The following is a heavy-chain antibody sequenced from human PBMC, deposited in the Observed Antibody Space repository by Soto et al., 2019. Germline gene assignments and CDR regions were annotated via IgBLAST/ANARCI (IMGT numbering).Heavy chain of an antibody. V-gene: IGHV1-8*01. J-gene: IGHJ6*02. CDR2: MNPNSGNT. CDR3: ARGHLNYYHYGMDV. CDR1: GYTVTSYD. Sequence: QVQLVQSGAEVKKPGASVKVSCKASGYTVTSYDINWVRQATGQGLEWMGWMNPNSGNTGYAQKFQGRVTMTRNTSISTAYMELSSLRSQDTAVYYCARGHLNYYHYGMDVWGQGTTVTVSS.